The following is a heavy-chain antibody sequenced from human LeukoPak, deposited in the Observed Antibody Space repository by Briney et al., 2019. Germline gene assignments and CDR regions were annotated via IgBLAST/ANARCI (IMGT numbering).Heavy chain of an antibody. CDR1: GFTFDGHA. J-gene: IGHJ6*02. Sequence: PGRSLRLSCAVSGFTFDGHAMHWVRQAPGKGLEWVAGISWNSGIIAYADSVKGRFTISRDNAKNSLYLQMNSLRPEDTAMYYWVKDKGPMVRGDGMDVWGQGTAVTASS. CDR3: VKDKGPMVRGDGMDV. CDR2: ISWNSGII. D-gene: IGHD3-10*01. V-gene: IGHV3-9*01.